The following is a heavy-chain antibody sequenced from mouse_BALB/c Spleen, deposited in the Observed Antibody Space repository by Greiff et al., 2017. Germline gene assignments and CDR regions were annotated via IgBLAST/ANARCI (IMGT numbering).Heavy chain of an antibody. CDR3: VRHGQVRGDWYFDV. CDR2: IRSKSNNYAT. J-gene: IGHJ1*01. Sequence: EVKLMESGGGLVQPKGSLKLSCAASGFTFNTYAMNWVRQAPGKGLEWVARIRSKSNNYATYYADSVKDRFTISRDDSQSMLYLQMNNLKTEDTAMYYCVRHGQVRGDWYFDVWGAGTTVTVSS. V-gene: IGHV10-1*02. CDR1: GFTFNTYA. D-gene: IGHD2-14*01.